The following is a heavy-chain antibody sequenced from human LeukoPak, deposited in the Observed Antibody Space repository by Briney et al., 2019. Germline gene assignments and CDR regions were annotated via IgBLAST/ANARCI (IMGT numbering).Heavy chain of an antibody. CDR1: GGTFSSYA. CDR3: ARAGVQVVPAAMDSGFDY. Sequence: ASVKVSCKASGGTFSSYAISWVRQAPGQGLEWMGGIIPIFGTANYAQKFQGRVTITADESTSTAYMELSSLRSEDTAVYYCARAGVQVVPAAMDSGFDYWGQGTLVTVSS. D-gene: IGHD2-2*01. V-gene: IGHV1-69*13. J-gene: IGHJ4*02. CDR2: IIPIFGTA.